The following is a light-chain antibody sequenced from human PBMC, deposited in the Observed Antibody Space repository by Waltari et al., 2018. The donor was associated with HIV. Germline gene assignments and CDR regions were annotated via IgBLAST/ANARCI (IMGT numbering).Light chain of an antibody. Sequence: QSALTQPASLSGFPGQSITISCTGRGSDISSYDFVSWYRQDPGKAPPLVMYSVNTRPSAISSRFSGLKSGNTASLRISGLQFEDEADYYCSSYTSPNSLLFGGGTKLTV. CDR2: SVN. CDR1: GSDISSYDF. J-gene: IGLJ3*02. CDR3: SSYTSPNSLL. V-gene: IGLV2-14*01.